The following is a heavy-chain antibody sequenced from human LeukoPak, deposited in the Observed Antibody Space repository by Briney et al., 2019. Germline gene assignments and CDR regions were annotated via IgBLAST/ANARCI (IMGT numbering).Heavy chain of an antibody. V-gene: IGHV3-53*01. CDR1: GFTVSSNY. CDR2: IYSGGST. J-gene: IGHJ4*02. Sequence: GGSLRLSCAASGFTVSSNYMSWVRQAPGKGLEWVSVIYSGGSTYYADSVKGRFTISRDNSKNTLYLQMNSLRAEDTAVYYCAKGESGSYFVYWGQGTLVTVSS. CDR3: AKGESGSYFVY. D-gene: IGHD1-26*01.